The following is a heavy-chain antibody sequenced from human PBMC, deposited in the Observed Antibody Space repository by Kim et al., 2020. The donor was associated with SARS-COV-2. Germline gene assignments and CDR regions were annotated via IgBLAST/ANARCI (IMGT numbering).Heavy chain of an antibody. Sequence: GGSLRLSCAASGFTFSDYYMSWIRQAPGKGLEWVSYISSSGSTIYYADSVKGRFTISGDNAKNSLYLQMNSLRAEDTAVYYCARDSVRYFDWQHDPGVDYWGQGTLVTVSS. CDR2: ISSSGSTI. D-gene: IGHD3-9*01. CDR1: GFTFSDYY. V-gene: IGHV3-11*01. J-gene: IGHJ4*02. CDR3: ARDSVRYFDWQHDPGVDY.